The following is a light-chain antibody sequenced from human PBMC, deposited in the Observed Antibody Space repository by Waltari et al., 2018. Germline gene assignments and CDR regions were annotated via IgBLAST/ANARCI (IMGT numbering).Light chain of an antibody. Sequence: HSALTQPASVSGSPGQSTTISCTGTCSHVGSYNLTSWYQQHPGKAPKLMIYEVSKRPSGVSNRFSGSKSGNTASLTISGLQAEDEADYYCCSYAGSTTYVFGTGTKVTVL. J-gene: IGLJ1*01. CDR1: CSHVGSYNL. V-gene: IGLV2-23*02. CDR2: EVS. CDR3: CSYAGSTTYV.